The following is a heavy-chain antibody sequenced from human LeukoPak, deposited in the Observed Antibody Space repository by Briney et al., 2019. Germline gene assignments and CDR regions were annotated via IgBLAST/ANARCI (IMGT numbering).Heavy chain of an antibody. CDR2: IIGDGGST. CDR1: GFTFDDYA. Sequence: GGSLRLSCAASGFTFDDYAMHWVRQAPGKGLEWVSPIIGDGGSTYYADSVKGRFTISRDNSKNSLYLQMNSLRTEDTALYYCGKDMGGNYYYYGMDVWGQGTTVTVSS. D-gene: IGHD3-16*01. J-gene: IGHJ6*02. V-gene: IGHV3-43*02. CDR3: GKDMGGNYYYYGMDV.